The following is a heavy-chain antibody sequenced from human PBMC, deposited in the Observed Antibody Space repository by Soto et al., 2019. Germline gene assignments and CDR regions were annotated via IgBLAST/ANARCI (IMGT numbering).Heavy chain of an antibody. V-gene: IGHV4-61*01. Sequence: PSQILSLTRTVSGGSGSSGSYYWSWIRQPPGKGLEWIGYIYYSGSTNYNPSLKSRVTISVDTSKNQFSLKLSSVTAADTAVYYCARGYYDFDYWGQGTLVTVSS. J-gene: IGHJ4*02. D-gene: IGHD1-26*01. CDR2: IYYSGST. CDR1: GGSGSSGSYY. CDR3: ARGYYDFDY.